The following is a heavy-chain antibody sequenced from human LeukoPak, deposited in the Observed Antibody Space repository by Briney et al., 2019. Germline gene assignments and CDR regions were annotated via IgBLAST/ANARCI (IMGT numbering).Heavy chain of an antibody. CDR1: GYTFTGYY. J-gene: IGHJ3*02. D-gene: IGHD1-26*01. Sequence: GASVKVSCKASGYTFTGYYMHWVRQAPGQGLEWMGWINPNSGGTNYAQKFQGRVTMTRDTSISTAYMELSSLRSEDTAVYYCATVWSVGATVSHAFDIWGQGTMVTVSS. CDR3: ATVWSVGATVSHAFDI. V-gene: IGHV1-2*02. CDR2: INPNSGGT.